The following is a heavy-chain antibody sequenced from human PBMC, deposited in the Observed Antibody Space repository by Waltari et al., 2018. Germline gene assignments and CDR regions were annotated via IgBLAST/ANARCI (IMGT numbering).Heavy chain of an antibody. CDR3: AAGSYDYVWGSYRYRPPDY. CDR2: IVVGSGNT. D-gene: IGHD3-16*02. Sequence: QMQLVQSGPEVKKPGTSVKVSCKASGFTFTSSAVQWVRQARGQRLEWIGGIVVGSGNTNYAQKFQERVTITRDMSTSTAYMELSSLRSEDTAVYYCAAGSYDYVWGSYRYRPPDYWGQGTLVTVSS. J-gene: IGHJ4*02. V-gene: IGHV1-58*01. CDR1: GFTFTSSA.